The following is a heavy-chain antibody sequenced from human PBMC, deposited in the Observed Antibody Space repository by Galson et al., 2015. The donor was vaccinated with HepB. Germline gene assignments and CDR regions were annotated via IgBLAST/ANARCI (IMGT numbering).Heavy chain of an antibody. D-gene: IGHD4-17*01. CDR3: SWGTVTTRYFGY. CDR1: GGSISSYY. V-gene: IGHV4-59*01. J-gene: IGHJ4*02. Sequence: LSLTCTVSGGSISSYYCSWIRQPPGKGLEWIGYIYYSGSTNYNPSLTSRVTISVDTSKNQFSLKLSSVTAANTAVYYYSWGTVTTRYFGYWGQGTLFTVSS. CDR2: IYYSGST.